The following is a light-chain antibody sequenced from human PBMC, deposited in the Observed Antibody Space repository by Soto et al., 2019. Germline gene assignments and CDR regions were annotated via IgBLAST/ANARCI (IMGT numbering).Light chain of an antibody. CDR1: QGIGDT. J-gene: IGKJ5*01. V-gene: IGKV3-20*01. CDR2: DTS. Sequence: EVVMTQSPATLSVSPGEGVTPSCRANQGIGDTLAWYQQKPGQAPRLLIYDTSSRASGIPDRFSGSGSGTDFTLTISRLETEDFAVFYCQQYGTSEIIFGQGTRLEI. CDR3: QQYGTSEII.